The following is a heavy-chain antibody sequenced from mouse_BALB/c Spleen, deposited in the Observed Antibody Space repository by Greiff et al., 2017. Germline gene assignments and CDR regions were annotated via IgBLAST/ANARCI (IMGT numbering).Heavy chain of an antibody. CDR3: ASPYGGYWYFDV. CDR1: GFSLTSYG. CDR2: IWSGGST. D-gene: IGHD1-1*01. J-gene: IGHJ1*01. V-gene: IGHV2-2*02. Sequence: QVQLQQSGPGLVQPSQSLSITCTVSGFSLTSYGVHWVRQSPGKGLEWLGVIWSGGSTDYNAAFISRLSISKDNSKSQVFFKMNSLQANDTAIYYCASPYGGYWYFDVWGAGTTVTVSS.